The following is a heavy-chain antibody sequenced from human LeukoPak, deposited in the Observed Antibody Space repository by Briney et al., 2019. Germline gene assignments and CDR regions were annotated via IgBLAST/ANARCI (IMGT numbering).Heavy chain of an antibody. V-gene: IGHV4-4*02. CDR1: GGSISSSNW. CDR3: ARVGTGSGWYARRNWFDP. D-gene: IGHD6-19*01. CDR2: IYHSGST. J-gene: IGHJ5*02. Sequence: ASGTLSLTCAVSGGSISSSNWWSWVRQPPGKGLEWIGEIYHSGSTNYNPSLKSRVTISVDKSKNQFSLKLSSVTAADTAVYYCARVGTGSGWYARRNWFDPWGQGTLVTVSS.